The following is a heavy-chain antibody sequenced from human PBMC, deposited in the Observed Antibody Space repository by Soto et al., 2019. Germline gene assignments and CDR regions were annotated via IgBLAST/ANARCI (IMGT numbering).Heavy chain of an antibody. J-gene: IGHJ3*02. CDR1: GYTFTSYA. D-gene: IGHD4-17*01. CDR3: ARVWGGQVATVTRPGAFDI. V-gene: IGHV1-3*01. Sequence: GASVKVSCKASGYTFTSYAMHWVRQAPGQRLEWMGWINAGNGNTKYSQKFQGRVTITRDTSASTAYMELSSLRSEDTAVYYCARVWGGQVATVTRPGAFDIWGQGTMVTVSS. CDR2: INAGNGNT.